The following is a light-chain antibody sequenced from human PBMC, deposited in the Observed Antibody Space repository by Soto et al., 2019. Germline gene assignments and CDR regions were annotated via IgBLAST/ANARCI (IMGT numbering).Light chain of an antibody. V-gene: IGKV3-11*01. J-gene: IGKJ4*01. Sequence: EIVLTQSPVTLSLSPGERATLSCRASQSISKYLAWYQQKPGQAPRLLIYDASNRAAGIPARFTGSGSGTDFTLIISSLEPEDFAVYYCQQRSNWRGTFGGGTKVEIK. CDR2: DAS. CDR1: QSISKY. CDR3: QQRSNWRGT.